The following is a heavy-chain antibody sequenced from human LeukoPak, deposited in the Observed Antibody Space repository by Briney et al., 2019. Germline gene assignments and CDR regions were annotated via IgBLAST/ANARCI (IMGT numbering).Heavy chain of an antibody. D-gene: IGHD2/OR15-2a*01. CDR1: GDSVSSNSAA. Sequence: SRTLPLTCAISGDSVSSNSAAWNWIRQSPSRGLEWLGRTYYRSKWYNDYAVSVKSRITINPDTSKNQFSLQLNSVTPEDTAVYYCARDGSHPRILPFDPWGQGTLVTVSS. J-gene: IGHJ5*02. CDR2: TYYRSKWYN. CDR3: ARDGSHPRILPFDP. V-gene: IGHV6-1*01.